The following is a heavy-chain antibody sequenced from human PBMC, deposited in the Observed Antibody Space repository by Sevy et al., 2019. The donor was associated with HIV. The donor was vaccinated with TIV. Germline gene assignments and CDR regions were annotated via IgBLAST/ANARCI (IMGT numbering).Heavy chain of an antibody. V-gene: IGHV3-30*18. Sequence: GGSLRLSCAGSGFTFYNYGIHWVRQAPGKGLEWVTMISYDGKNENYADSVKGRFTISRDNSKNTVYLQMNSLRPDDTALYYCAKGRSGSWSVDYWGQGTLVTVSS. CDR3: AKGRSGSWSVDY. D-gene: IGHD6-13*01. CDR2: ISYDGKNE. CDR1: GFTFYNYG. J-gene: IGHJ4*02.